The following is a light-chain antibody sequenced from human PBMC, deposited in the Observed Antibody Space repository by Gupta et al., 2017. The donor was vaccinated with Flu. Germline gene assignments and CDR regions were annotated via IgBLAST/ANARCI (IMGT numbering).Light chain of an antibody. J-gene: IGKJ2*01. CDR2: KAS. CDR3: QQYDTYSGT. V-gene: IGKV1-5*03. CDR1: QISRNW. Sequence: GDSAPITCRGRQISRNWLAWYQQKPGKAPNLLIYKASSLESGVPSRFSGSGSGTEFTLTISSLQPDDFATYYCQQYDTYSGTFGPGTKLDIK.